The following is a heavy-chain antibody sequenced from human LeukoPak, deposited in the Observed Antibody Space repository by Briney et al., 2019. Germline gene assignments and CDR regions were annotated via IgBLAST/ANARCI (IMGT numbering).Heavy chain of an antibody. V-gene: IGHV4-59*01. CDR1: GGSISSYY. J-gene: IGHJ6*02. CDR3: ARVDTAMVSNYYYYYGMDV. D-gene: IGHD5-18*01. Sequence: SETLSLTCTVSGGSISSYYWSWIRQPPGKGLEWIGYIYYSGSTNYNPSLKSRVTISIDTSKNQFSLKLSSVTAADTAVYYCARVDTAMVSNYYYYYGMDVWGQGTTVTVSS. CDR2: IYYSGST.